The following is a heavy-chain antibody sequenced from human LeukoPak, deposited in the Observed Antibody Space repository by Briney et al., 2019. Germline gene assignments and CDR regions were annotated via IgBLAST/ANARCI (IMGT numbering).Heavy chain of an antibody. V-gene: IGHV3-48*03. CDR1: GFTFSSFE. D-gene: IGHD1-7*01. CDR2: IGPSGSAI. CDR3: ATLELRASLDY. Sequence: GGSLRLSCAGSGFTFSSFEMDWVRRAPGKGLEWISHIGPSGSAINYADSVKGRFTVSRDNAKNSLYLQMNSLRTEDTAAYYCATLELRASLDYWGQGTLVTVSS. J-gene: IGHJ4*02.